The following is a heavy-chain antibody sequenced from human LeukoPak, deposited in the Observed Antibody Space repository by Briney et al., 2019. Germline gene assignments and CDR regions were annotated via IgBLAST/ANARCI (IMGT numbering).Heavy chain of an antibody. CDR2: ISSSSSYI. J-gene: IGHJ6*02. V-gene: IGHV3-21*04. D-gene: IGHD5-18*01. CDR3: ARGKAWIQLWFKTYYYYGMDV. Sequence: GGSLRLSCAASGFTFSSYSMNWVRQAPGKGLEWVSSISSSSSYIYYADSVKGRFTISRDNAKNSLYLQMNSLRAEDTAVYYCARGKAWIQLWFKTYYYYGMDVWGQGTTVTVSS. CDR1: GFTFSSYS.